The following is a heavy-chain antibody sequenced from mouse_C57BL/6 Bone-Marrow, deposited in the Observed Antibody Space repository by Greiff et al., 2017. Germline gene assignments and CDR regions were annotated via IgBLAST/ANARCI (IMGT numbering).Heavy chain of an antibody. D-gene: IGHD1-1*01. CDR1: GFNIKDYY. Sequence: EVKLVESGAELVRPGASVKLSCTASGFNIKDYYMHWVKQRPEQGLEWIGRIDPEDGDTEYAPKFQGKATMTADTSSNTAYLQLSRLTSEDTAVYYCTTYYCGSSYPAWFAYWGQGTLVTVSA. CDR2: IDPEDGDT. V-gene: IGHV14-1*01. J-gene: IGHJ3*01. CDR3: TTYYCGSSYPAWFAY.